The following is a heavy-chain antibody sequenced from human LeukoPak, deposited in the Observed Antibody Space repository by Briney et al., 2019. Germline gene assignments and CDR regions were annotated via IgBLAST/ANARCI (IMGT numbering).Heavy chain of an antibody. CDR1: GGSISSGGYY. CDR2: IYYSGST. J-gene: IGHJ4*02. D-gene: IGHD3-9*01. CDR3: ARTLVSQLTDY. Sequence: PSETLSLTCTVSGGSISSGGYYWIWIRQHPGKGLEWIGYIYYSGSTYYNPSLKSRVTISVDTSKIQFSLKLSSVTAADTAVYYCARTLVSQLTDYWGQGTLVTVSS. V-gene: IGHV4-31*03.